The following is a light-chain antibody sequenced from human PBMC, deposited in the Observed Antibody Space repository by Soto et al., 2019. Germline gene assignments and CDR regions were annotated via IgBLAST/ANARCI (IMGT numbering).Light chain of an antibody. CDR2: GAS. Sequence: EIVLTQSPGILSLYPGERATLSCRASQSVSSSYLTWYQQRPGQAPRLLIYGASSRATGIPNRFSGSGSGTDFTLTISRLEPEDFAVHYCQHETFGQGTKLEIK. CDR1: QSVSSSY. J-gene: IGKJ2*01. CDR3: QHET. V-gene: IGKV3-20*01.